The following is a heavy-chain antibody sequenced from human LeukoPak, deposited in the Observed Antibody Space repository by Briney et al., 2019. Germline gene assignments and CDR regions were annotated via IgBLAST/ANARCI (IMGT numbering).Heavy chain of an antibody. CDR3: ARHIITMVRGVPSGMDV. CDR1: GGSISSYY. V-gene: IGHV4-59*08. J-gene: IGHJ6*02. D-gene: IGHD3-10*01. CDR2: IYYSGST. Sequence: SETLSLTCTVSGGSISSYYWSWIRQPPGKGLEWIGYIYYSGSTNYNPSLKSRVTISVDTSKNQLSLKLSSVTAADTAMYYCARHIITMVRGVPSGMDVWGQGTTVTVSS.